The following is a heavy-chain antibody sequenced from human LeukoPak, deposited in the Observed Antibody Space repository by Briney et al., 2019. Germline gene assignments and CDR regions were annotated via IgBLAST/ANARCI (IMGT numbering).Heavy chain of an antibody. CDR1: GYTFTSHD. CDR2: MNPNSGNT. Sequence: ASVKVSCKASGYTFTSHDINWVRQATGQGLEWMGWMNPNSGNTGYAQKFQGRVTMTRNTSISTAYMELSSLRSEDTAVYYCASATTYYDFWSGYYSYYYYGMDVWGQGTTVTVSS. J-gene: IGHJ6*02. D-gene: IGHD3-3*01. CDR3: ASATTYYDFWSGYYSYYYYGMDV. V-gene: IGHV1-8*01.